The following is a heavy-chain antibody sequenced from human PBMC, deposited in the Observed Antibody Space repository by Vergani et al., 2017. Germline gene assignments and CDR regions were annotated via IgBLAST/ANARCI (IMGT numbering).Heavy chain of an antibody. Sequence: EVHLLESGGGLRQPGGSLKLSCAASGFTFSTYAMSWVRQVPGKGLEWVATIDNIGRSIYYTDSVKGRFTISRDNSKSTLFLQINSLRAEDTALYYCAKSRASLDLWGEHFQHWGRGTLVTVS. CDR1: GFTFSTYA. J-gene: IGHJ1*01. CDR3: AKSRASLDLWGEHFQH. D-gene: IGHD3-16*01. V-gene: IGHV3-23*01. CDR2: IDNIGRSI.